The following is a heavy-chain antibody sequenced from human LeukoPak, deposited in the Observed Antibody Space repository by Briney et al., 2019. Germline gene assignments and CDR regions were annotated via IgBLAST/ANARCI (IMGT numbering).Heavy chain of an antibody. CDR1: GGSISTGVYY. V-gene: IGHV4-31*03. Sequence: PSETLSLTCTASGGSISTGVYYWSWIRQHPGKGLEWIGYIYYSGSTYYNPSLKSRVTISVDTSKNQFSLKLSSVTAADTAVYYCARDGIYNCSSTSCYFGGYYYGMDVWGQGTTVTVSS. J-gene: IGHJ6*02. CDR2: IYYSGST. D-gene: IGHD2-2*01. CDR3: ARDGIYNCSSTSCYFGGYYYGMDV.